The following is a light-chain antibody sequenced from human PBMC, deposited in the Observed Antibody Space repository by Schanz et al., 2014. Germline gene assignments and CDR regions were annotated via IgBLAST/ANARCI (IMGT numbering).Light chain of an antibody. J-gene: IGKJ1*01. Sequence: EILLTQSPGTLSLSPGERATLSCRASQTVDSTYLAWYQQKPGQAPRILIFAASSRATGIPDRFSGSGSGTEFTLTISRLEPEDFAVYYCQQYSSSFRTFGQGTRVEI. CDR1: QTVDSTY. CDR2: AAS. CDR3: QQYSSSFRT. V-gene: IGKV3-20*01.